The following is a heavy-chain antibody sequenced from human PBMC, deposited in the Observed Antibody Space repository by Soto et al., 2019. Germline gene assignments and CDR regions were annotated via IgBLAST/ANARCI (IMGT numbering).Heavy chain of an antibody. Sequence: QVQLVESGGGVVQPGRSLRLSCAASGFTFSSYGMHWVRQAPGKGLEWVAVIWYDGSNKYYADSVKGRFTISRDNSKNTLYLQMNSLRAEDTAVYYCARGVEAYYYGIDVWGQGTTVTVSS. J-gene: IGHJ6*01. CDR2: IWYDGSNK. V-gene: IGHV3-33*01. CDR1: GFTFSSYG. CDR3: ARGVEAYYYGIDV.